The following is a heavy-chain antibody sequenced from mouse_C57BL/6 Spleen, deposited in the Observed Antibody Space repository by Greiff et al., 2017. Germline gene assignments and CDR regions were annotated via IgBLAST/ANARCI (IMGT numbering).Heavy chain of an antibody. CDR2: SRNKANDYTT. Sequence: EVQLVESGGGLVQSGRSLRLSCATSGFTFSDFYMEWVRQAPGKGLEWIAASRNKANDYTTEYSASVKGRFIVSRDTSQSILYLQMNALRAEDTAIYYCARDDYGLDYWGQGTTLTVSS. D-gene: IGHD1-1*01. CDR3: ARDDYGLDY. J-gene: IGHJ2*01. CDR1: GFTFSDFY. V-gene: IGHV7-1*01.